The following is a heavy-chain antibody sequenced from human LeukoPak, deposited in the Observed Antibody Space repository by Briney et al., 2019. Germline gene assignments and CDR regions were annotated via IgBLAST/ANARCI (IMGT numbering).Heavy chain of an antibody. CDR1: GGSISSSNW. CDR2: IYHSGST. CDR3: ARAATTRFYPPDAFDI. V-gene: IGHV4-4*02. J-gene: IGHJ3*02. D-gene: IGHD3-9*01. Sequence: SGTLSLTRAVSGGSISSSNWWSWVREPPGKGLEWIGEIYHSGSTNYKPSLKSRVTISVDKSKNQFSLKLSSVTAADTAVYYCARAATTRFYPPDAFDIWGQGTMVTVSS.